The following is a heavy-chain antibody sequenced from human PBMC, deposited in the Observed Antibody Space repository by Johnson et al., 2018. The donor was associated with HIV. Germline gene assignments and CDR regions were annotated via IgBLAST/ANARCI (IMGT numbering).Heavy chain of an antibody. D-gene: IGHD6-19*01. J-gene: IGHJ3*02. Sequence: QMQLVESGGGVVQPGRSLRLSCAASGFTFSSYGMHWVRQAPGKGLEWVAVIWYDGSNKYYADSVKGRFTISRDNSKNTLYLQMNSLRAEDTAVYYCAKDLEEGQQWLIGAFDIWGQGTMVTVSS. CDR1: GFTFSSYG. V-gene: IGHV3-33*06. CDR3: AKDLEEGQQWLIGAFDI. CDR2: IWYDGSNK.